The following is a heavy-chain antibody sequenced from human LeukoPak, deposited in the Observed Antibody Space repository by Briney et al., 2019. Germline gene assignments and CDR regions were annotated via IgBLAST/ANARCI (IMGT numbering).Heavy chain of an antibody. CDR3: ARGKWYLYY. Sequence: GGSLRLSCAASGFTFSSYAMNWVRQAPGKGLEWVSAITGSGGRTYYADSVKGRFTISRDNAKNSLYLQMNSLRAEDTAVYYCARGKWYLYYWGQGTLVTVSS. D-gene: IGHD2-8*01. J-gene: IGHJ4*02. V-gene: IGHV3-23*01. CDR2: ITGSGGRT. CDR1: GFTFSSYA.